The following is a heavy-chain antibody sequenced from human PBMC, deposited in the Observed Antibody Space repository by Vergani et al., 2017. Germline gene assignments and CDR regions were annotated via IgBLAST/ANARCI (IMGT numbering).Heavy chain of an antibody. CDR3: AKDENGDSSSSSFDY. D-gene: IGHD6-6*01. CDR1: GFTFSSYA. Sequence: VQLVESGGGVVQPGRSLRLSCAASGFTFSSYAMSWVRQAPGKGLEWVSAISGSGGSTYYADSVKGRFTISRDNSKNPLYLQMNSLRAEDTAVYYCAKDENGDSSSSSFDYWGQGTLVTGSS. CDR2: ISGSGGST. J-gene: IGHJ4*02. V-gene: IGHV3-23*04.